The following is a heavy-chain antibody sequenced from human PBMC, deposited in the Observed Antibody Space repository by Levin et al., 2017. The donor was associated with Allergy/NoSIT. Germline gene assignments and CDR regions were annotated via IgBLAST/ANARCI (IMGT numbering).Heavy chain of an antibody. Sequence: PSETLSLTCAIYGGSFSEDYWSWIRQPPGKGLEWIGEINHGGSTKYNPSLKSRVIVTLDTSKNQFSLKLTSVTGADTALYYCARLVDTRGYLNFDVWGRGTMVTVSS. CDR1: GGSFSEDY. V-gene: IGHV4-34*01. CDR2: INHGGST. CDR3: ARLVDTRGYLNFDV. J-gene: IGHJ3*01. D-gene: IGHD2-2*01.